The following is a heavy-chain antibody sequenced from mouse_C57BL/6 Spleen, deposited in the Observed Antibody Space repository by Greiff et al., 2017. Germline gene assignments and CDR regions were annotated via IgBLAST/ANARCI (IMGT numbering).Heavy chain of an antibody. Sequence: QVHVKQPGAELVKPGASVKLSCKASGYTFTSYWMHWVKQRPGQGLEWIGMIHPNSGSTNYNEKFKSKATLTVDKSSSTAYMQLSSLTSEDSAVYYCARAGDYDDGSYWGQGTTLTVSS. CDR1: GYTFTSYW. CDR2: IHPNSGST. D-gene: IGHD2-4*01. CDR3: ARAGDYDDGSY. J-gene: IGHJ2*01. V-gene: IGHV1-64*01.